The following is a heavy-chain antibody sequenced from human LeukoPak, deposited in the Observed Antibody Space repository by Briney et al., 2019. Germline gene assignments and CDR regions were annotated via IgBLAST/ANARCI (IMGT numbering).Heavy chain of an antibody. Sequence: ASVKVSCKASGYTFTSNYMHWVRQATGQVLEWMGWMNPNSGNAGYAQKFQGRVTMTRNTSISTAYMELSSLRSEDTAVYYCARGPPRIAAPGGWSYYYGMDVWGQGTTVTVSS. CDR3: ARGPPRIAAPGGWSYYYGMDV. CDR1: GYTFTSNY. V-gene: IGHV1-8*01. J-gene: IGHJ6*02. D-gene: IGHD6-13*01. CDR2: MNPNSGNA.